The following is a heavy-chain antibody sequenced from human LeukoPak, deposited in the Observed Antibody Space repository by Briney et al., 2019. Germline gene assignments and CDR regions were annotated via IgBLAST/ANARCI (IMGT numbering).Heavy chain of an antibody. Sequence: PGGSLRLSCAASGFTLNSYSMDWVRQAPGKGLEWVSSISSSSDYIYYADSVKGRFTISRDNAKNSLYLQMNSLRAEDTAVYYCARRPGKYQPLPFDYWGQGTLVTVSS. CDR3: ARRPGKYQPLPFDY. J-gene: IGHJ4*02. D-gene: IGHD2-2*01. V-gene: IGHV3-21*01. CDR2: ISSSSDYI. CDR1: GFTLNSYS.